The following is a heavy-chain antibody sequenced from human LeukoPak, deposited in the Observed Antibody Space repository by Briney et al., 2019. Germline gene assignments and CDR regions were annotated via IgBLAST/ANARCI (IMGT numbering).Heavy chain of an antibody. D-gene: IGHD6-6*01. J-gene: IGHJ3*02. Sequence: GGSLRLSCAASGFTFSSYAMTWVRQAPGKGLEWVSVITGSGGSTDCADSVKGRFTISRDNSKNTLYLQMNSLRAEDTAVYYCAKHRSSSSYDAFDIWDQGTMVTVSS. CDR3: AKHRSSSSYDAFDI. V-gene: IGHV3-23*01. CDR2: ITGSGGST. CDR1: GFTFSSYA.